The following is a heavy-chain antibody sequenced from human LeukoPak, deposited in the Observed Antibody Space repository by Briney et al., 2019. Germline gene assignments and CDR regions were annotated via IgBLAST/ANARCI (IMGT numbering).Heavy chain of an antibody. Sequence: SETLSLTCTVSGGSISSYYWSWIRQPPGKGLEWIGYIYYSGSTNYNPSLKSRVTISVDTSKNQFSLKLSSVTAADTAVYYCARGNRGVLRYFDWLPDFDYWGQGTLVTISS. D-gene: IGHD3-9*01. J-gene: IGHJ4*02. CDR2: IYYSGST. CDR3: ARGNRGVLRYFDWLPDFDY. CDR1: GGSISSYY. V-gene: IGHV4-59*08.